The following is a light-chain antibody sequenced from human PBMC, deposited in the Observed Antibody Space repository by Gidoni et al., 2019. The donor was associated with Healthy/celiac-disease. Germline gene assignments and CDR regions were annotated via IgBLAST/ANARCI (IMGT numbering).Light chain of an antibody. CDR3: QQSYSTPYT. Sequence: EIQMTQSPSSLSASVGDRVAITCRASQSISSYLNWYQQKPGKAPKLLIYAASSLQSGVPSRFSGSGSVTDFTLTIISLQPEDFATYYCQQSYSTPYTVGQGTKLEIK. J-gene: IGKJ2*01. CDR1: QSISSY. V-gene: IGKV1-39*01. CDR2: AAS.